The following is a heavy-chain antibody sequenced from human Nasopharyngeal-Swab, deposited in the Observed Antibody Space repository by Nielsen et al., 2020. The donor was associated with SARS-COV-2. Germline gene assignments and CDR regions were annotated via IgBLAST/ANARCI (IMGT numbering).Heavy chain of an antibody. CDR2: INTNTGNP. D-gene: IGHD5-18*01. CDR1: GYTFTSYA. CDR3: ARTPVTYYYYGMDV. J-gene: IGHJ6*02. V-gene: IGHV7-4-1*02. Sequence: ASVKVSCKASGYTFTSYAMNWVRQAPGQGLKWMGWINTNTGNPTYAQGFTGRFVFSLDTSVSTAYLQISSLKAEDTAVYYCARTPVTYYYYGMDVWGQGTTVTVSS.